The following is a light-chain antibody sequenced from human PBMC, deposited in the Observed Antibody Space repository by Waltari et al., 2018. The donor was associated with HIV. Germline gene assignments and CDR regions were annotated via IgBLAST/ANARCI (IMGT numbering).Light chain of an antibody. V-gene: IGLV2-23*02. CDR2: EVS. CDR1: MSDIGHYTL. J-gene: IGLJ2*01. CDR3: CSYAGGRVFVL. Sequence: QPALTPPASVSGSPGPSITISCAGPMSDIGHYTLVSWYQQYPGRAPKLIIYEVSKRPSGVSDRFSGSKSGNRASLTVAGLKVEDEADYYCCSYAGGRVFVLFGGGTRLTV.